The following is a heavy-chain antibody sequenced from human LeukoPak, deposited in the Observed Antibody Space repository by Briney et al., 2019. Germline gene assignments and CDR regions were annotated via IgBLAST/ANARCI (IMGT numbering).Heavy chain of an antibody. Sequence: ASVKVSCKASDFSFTSYGMSWVRQAPGQGLEWMGWISAYNGSTKYAQKLQGRVTMTTDTSTGTAYMELRSLRPGDTAVYYCARDLTSNVAVTEYHYYAMDVWGQGTTVTVSS. D-gene: IGHD6-19*01. CDR1: DFSFTSYG. CDR3: ARDLTSNVAVTEYHYYAMDV. V-gene: IGHV1-18*01. CDR2: ISAYNGST. J-gene: IGHJ6*02.